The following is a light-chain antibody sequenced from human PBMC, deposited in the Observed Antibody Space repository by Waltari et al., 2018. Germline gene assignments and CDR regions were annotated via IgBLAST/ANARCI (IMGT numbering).Light chain of an antibody. V-gene: IGKV1-39*01. Sequence: DIQMTQSPSSLSASVGDRVTITCRASQSISNHLNWYHQKPGKAPKLLIYAASSLQSGVPSRFRGSSSGTDFTLTISSLQLEYAATYYCQESYSLSWTFGQGTKVEIK. J-gene: IGKJ1*01. CDR1: QSISNH. CDR3: QESYSLSWT. CDR2: AAS.